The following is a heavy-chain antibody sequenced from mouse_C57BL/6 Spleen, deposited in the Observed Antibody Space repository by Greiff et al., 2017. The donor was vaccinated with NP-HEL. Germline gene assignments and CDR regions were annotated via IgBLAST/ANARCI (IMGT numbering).Heavy chain of an antibody. J-gene: IGHJ1*03. D-gene: IGHD4-1*01. CDR2: ISSGSSTI. CDR3: AMPGTGRCYFDV. Sequence: EVQLVESGGGLVKPGGSLKLSCAASGFTFSDYGMHWVRQAPEKGLEWVAYISSGSSTIYYADTVKGRFTISRDNAKNTLFLQMTSLRSEDTAMYYCAMPGTGRCYFDVWGTGTTVTVSS. CDR1: GFTFSDYG. V-gene: IGHV5-17*01.